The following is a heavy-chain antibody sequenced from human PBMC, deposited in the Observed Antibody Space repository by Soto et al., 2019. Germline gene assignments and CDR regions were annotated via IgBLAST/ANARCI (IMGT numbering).Heavy chain of an antibody. J-gene: IGHJ3*02. CDR3: AREASAPGTFREDASDI. CDR1: GDTFSNYA. D-gene: IGHD1-7*01. CDR2: IVPIFRTT. V-gene: IGHV1-69*12. Sequence: QVQLVQSGAEVKKSGSSVKVACKVSGDTFSNYAINWVRRAPGQGLEWMGAIVPIFRTTNYAQKFQGRVTITADESTITSYMELSRLRSDVTATYYCAREASAPGTFREDASDIWGQGTKVTVSS.